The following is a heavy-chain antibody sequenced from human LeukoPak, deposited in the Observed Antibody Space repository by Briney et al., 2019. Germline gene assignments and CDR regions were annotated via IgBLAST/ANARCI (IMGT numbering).Heavy chain of an antibody. CDR2: ISYDGSNK. V-gene: IGHV3-30*04. J-gene: IGHJ6*03. D-gene: IGHD3-10*01. CDR1: GFTFSSYA. Sequence: PGGSLRLSCAASGFTFSSYAMHWVRQAPGNGLEWVAVISYDGSNKYYADSVKGRFTISRDNSKNTLYLQMNSLRAEDTAVYYCAKDGAVGYSWFGDGAYYYMDVWGKGTTVTVSS. CDR3: AKDGAVGYSWFGDGAYYYMDV.